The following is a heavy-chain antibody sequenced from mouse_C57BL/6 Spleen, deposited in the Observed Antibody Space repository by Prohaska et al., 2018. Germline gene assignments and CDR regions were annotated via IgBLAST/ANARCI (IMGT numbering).Heavy chain of an antibody. CDR2: IWWDDDK. D-gene: IGHD2-4*01. Sequence: QFTLKESAPGLLHPSQTLSLTCSFSGFSLSTVGMGVGWIRQPSGKGRGWLAQIWWDDDKYYNPALKSRIKIYKDTYKNQLVLKSANVYTADTATTYCAPIPYEYVVGAVAYWAEGPRVTV. CDR3: APIPYEYVVGAVAY. CDR1: GFSLSTVGMG. V-gene: IGHV8-8*01. J-gene: IGHJ3*01.